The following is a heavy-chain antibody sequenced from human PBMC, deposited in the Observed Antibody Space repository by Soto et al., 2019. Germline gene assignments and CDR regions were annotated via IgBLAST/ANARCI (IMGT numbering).Heavy chain of an antibody. Sequence: EVQLVESGGGLVQPGGSLRLSCTASGLKFSNYWMAWVRQAPGKGLEWVAYIKQDANEKYYADSVKGRFTISRDNARDSLHLQLNSLRAEDTAVYYCARDRDGGPKPHDFWGQGPLVTVSS. CDR3: ARDRDGGPKPHDF. J-gene: IGHJ4*02. D-gene: IGHD3-10*01. CDR1: GLKFSNYW. V-gene: IGHV3-7*01. CDR2: IKQDANEK.